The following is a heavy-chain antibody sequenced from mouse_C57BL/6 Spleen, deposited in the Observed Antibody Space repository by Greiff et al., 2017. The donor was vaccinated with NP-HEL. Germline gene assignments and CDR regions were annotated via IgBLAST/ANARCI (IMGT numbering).Heavy chain of an antibody. Sequence: EVKLMESEGGLVQPGSSMKLSCTASGFTFSDYYMAWVRQVPEKGLEWVANINYDGSSTYYLDSLKSRFIISRDNAKNILYLQMSSLKSEDTATYYCARDSYYGSRGGYFDVWGTGTTVTVSS. J-gene: IGHJ1*03. CDR2: INYDGSST. V-gene: IGHV5-16*01. D-gene: IGHD1-1*01. CDR1: GFTFSDYY. CDR3: ARDSYYGSRGGYFDV.